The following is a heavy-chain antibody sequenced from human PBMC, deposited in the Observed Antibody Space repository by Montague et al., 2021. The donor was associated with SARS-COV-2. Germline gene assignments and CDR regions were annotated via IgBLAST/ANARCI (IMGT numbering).Heavy chain of an antibody. V-gene: IGHV4-39*01. Sequence: IYYTGTTFYHPSRRIRVTMSVDTSTNQFSLRLRSVTAADTAVFYCAREDAGDWYFGLWGRGTLVTVSS. CDR3: AREDAGDWYFGL. J-gene: IGHJ2*01. D-gene: IGHD1-1*01. CDR2: IYYTGTT.